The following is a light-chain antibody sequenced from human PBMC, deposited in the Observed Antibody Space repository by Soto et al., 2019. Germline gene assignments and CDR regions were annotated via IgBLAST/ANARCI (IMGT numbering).Light chain of an antibody. J-gene: IGLJ1*01. V-gene: IGLV2-14*01. CDR2: EVR. Sequence: QFALTQPASVSGSPGQSITVSCTGTSSDIGGYNYVSWYQQHPGKAPKLMIYEVRNRPSGVSNRFSGSKSGNTASLTISGLQAEDEADYYCSSFTSGALYVFGTGTKVTVL. CDR1: SSDIGGYNY. CDR3: SSFTSGALYV.